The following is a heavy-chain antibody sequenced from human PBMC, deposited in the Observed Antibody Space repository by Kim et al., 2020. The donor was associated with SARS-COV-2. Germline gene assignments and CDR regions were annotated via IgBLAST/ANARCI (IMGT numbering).Heavy chain of an antibody. CDR2: ISWNSGSI. D-gene: IGHD1-26*01. Sequence: GGSLRLSCAASGFTFGDYAMHWVRQAPGKGLEWVSGISWNSGSIGYADSVKGRFTISRDNAKNSLYLQMNSLRAEDTALYYCAKDMSFRVVGAKDGRAFDIWGQGTMVTVSS. CDR3: AKDMSFRVVGAKDGRAFDI. J-gene: IGHJ3*02. V-gene: IGHV3-9*01. CDR1: GFTFGDYA.